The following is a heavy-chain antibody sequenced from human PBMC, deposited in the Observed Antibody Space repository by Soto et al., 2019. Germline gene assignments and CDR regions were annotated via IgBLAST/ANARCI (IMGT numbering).Heavy chain of an antibody. D-gene: IGHD6-13*01. CDR1: GDSVSSNSAA. CDR3: AREGVGYSSSWRVDY. J-gene: IGHJ4*02. CDR2: TYYRSKWYN. V-gene: IGHV6-1*01. Sequence: PSQTLSLTCAISGDSVSSNSAAWNWIRQSPSRGLEWLGRTYYRSKWYNDYAVSVESRITINPDTSKNQFSLKLSSVTAADTAVYYCAREGVGYSSSWRVDYWGQGTLVTVSS.